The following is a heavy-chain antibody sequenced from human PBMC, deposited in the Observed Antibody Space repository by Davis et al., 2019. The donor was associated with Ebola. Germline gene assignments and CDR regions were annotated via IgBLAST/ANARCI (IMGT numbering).Heavy chain of an antibody. Sequence: ASVKVSCKASGYTFTSYGISWLRQATGHGLEWMGWITAYHGNTNYAQKLQGRVTMTTDTSTSTACMELNSLGSEDTAVYYSAWGSSTSRIPPYGMDVWGQGTTVTVSS. J-gene: IGHJ6*02. V-gene: IGHV1-18*01. CDR3: AWGSSTSRIPPYGMDV. CDR2: ITAYHGNT. CDR1: GYTFTSYG. D-gene: IGHD6-6*01.